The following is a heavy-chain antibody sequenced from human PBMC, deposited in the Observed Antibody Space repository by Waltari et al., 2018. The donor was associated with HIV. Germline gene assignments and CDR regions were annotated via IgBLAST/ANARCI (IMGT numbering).Heavy chain of an antibody. D-gene: IGHD3-10*02. CDR1: GFTFSSYS. Sequence: QVQLVESGGGVVQPGRSLRLSCAASGFTFSSYSLPWVRQDPGKGLELVAVISYDGSNNYYASSAKGRFTISRDNSKNTLTLQMNSLRAEDTALYYCARAMSGDYVVSYHGMDVWGQGTTVTVSS. CDR2: ISYDGSNN. V-gene: IGHV3-30-3*01. J-gene: IGHJ6*02. CDR3: ARAMSGDYVVSYHGMDV.